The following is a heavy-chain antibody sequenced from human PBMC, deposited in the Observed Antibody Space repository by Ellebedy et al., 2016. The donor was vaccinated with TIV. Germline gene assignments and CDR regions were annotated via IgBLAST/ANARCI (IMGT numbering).Heavy chain of an antibody. J-gene: IGHJ4*02. CDR2: ISSSSSYI. Sequence: GGSLRLXXAASGFTFSSYSMNWVRQAPGKGLEWVSSISSSSSYIYYADSVKGRFTISRDNAKNSLYLQMNSLTAEDTAVYYCVGGLGWLTDNWGLGTLVTVSS. CDR1: GFTFSSYS. CDR3: VGGLGWLTDN. V-gene: IGHV3-21*01. D-gene: IGHD5-12*01.